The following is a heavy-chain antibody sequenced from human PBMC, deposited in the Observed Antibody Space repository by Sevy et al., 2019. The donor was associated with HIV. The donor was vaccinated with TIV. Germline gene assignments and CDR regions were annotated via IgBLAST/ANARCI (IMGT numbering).Heavy chain of an antibody. J-gene: IGHJ5*02. D-gene: IGHD5-18*01. CDR2: IYYSGST. Sequence: PSETLSLTYAVSGDSISRSRYYWGWIRQPPGKGLEWIGSIYYSGSTYYNPSLKSRVTISVDTSKNQFSLKVSSVTAADTAVYYCAGHQEVDTAMGHNWFDPWGQGTLVTVSS. V-gene: IGHV4-39*01. CDR3: AGHQEVDTAMGHNWFDP. CDR1: GDSISRSRYY.